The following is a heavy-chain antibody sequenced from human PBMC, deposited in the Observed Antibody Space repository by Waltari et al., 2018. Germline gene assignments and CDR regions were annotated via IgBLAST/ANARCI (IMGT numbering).Heavy chain of an antibody. CDR2: GDYGGNT. D-gene: IGHD6-19*01. CDR3: AKQGAGSGWYLG. V-gene: IGHV4-34*01. CDR1: GGSLSGCY. Sequence: QVRLQQWGAGLLKPSETLSLTCGVAGGSLSGCYWSRLRQPQGQGRDWTGEGDYGGNTNDNPSLKSRITVSIDTSNKQFFLILNSVTAADTAVYYCAKQGAGSGWYLGWGQGTLVSVSS. J-gene: IGHJ4*02.